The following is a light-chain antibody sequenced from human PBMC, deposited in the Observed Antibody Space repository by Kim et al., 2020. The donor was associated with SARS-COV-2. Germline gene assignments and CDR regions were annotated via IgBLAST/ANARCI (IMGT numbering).Light chain of an antibody. CDR2: EDN. CDR1: GGTLAKNY. J-gene: IGLJ2*01. Sequence: KTVTISCTGRGGTLAKNYVHWYQQRPGSVPTIVIFEDNQTPSGVPDRFSGSIDTSSNSASLTISGLKTEDEADYYCQTSDSNNHVIFGGGTQLTVL. V-gene: IGLV6-57*02. CDR3: QTSDSNNHVI.